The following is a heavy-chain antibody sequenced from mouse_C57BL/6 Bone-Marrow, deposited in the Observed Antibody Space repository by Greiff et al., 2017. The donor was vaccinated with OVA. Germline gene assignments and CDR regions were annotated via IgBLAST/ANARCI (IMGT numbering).Heavy chain of an antibody. J-gene: IGHJ1*03. V-gene: IGHV2-6-1*01. CDR3: ARHAITTVVADWYFDV. CDR1: GFSLTRYG. CDR2: LWSDGST. D-gene: IGHD1-1*01. Sequence: VQLKESGPGLVAPSQRLSITCTVSGFSLTRYGVHWVRQPPGKGLEWLVVLWSDGSTTYNSALQSRLRIRTDTSKSQVFLKMNSLQTDDTAMYYCARHAITTVVADWYFDVWGTGTTVTVSS.